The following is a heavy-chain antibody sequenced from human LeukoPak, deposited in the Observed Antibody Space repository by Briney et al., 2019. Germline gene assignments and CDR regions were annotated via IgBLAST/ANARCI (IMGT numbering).Heavy chain of an antibody. CDR3: GRDSRWAQPDY. V-gene: IGHV3-53*01. CDR1: GFSVSTNY. J-gene: IGHJ4*02. D-gene: IGHD5-24*01. CDR2: IFTNGNT. Sequence: GGSLRLSCAASGFSVSTNYMSWVRQAPGKGLEWVSVIFTNGNTAYADSVKGRFTISRDNSKNTVYLQINSLTAEDTAVYYCGRDSRWAQPDYWGQGTLVTVSS.